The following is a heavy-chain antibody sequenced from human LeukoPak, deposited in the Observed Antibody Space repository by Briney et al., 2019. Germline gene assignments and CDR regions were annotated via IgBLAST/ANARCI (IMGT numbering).Heavy chain of an antibody. CDR2: INPNSGGT. Sequence: ASVKVSCKASGYTFTGYYMHWVRQAPGQGLEWMGWINPNSGGTNYAQKFQGRVTMTRDTSISTAYMELSRLRSVDTAVYYCARGGEPGYGDFLTDYWGQGTLVTVSS. J-gene: IGHJ4*02. CDR3: ARGGEPGYGDFLTDY. CDR1: GYTFTGYY. V-gene: IGHV1-2*02. D-gene: IGHD4-17*01.